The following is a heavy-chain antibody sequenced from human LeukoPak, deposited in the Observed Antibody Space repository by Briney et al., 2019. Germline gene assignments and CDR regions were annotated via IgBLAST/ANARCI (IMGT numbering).Heavy chain of an antibody. CDR3: ARVDYGDYSIY. Sequence: SETLSLTCTVSGGSISSSSYYWGWIRQPPGKGLEWIGSIYYSGSTYYNPSLKSRVTISVDTSKNQFSLKLSSVTAADTAVYYCARVDYGDYSIYWGQGTLATVSS. V-gene: IGHV4-39*07. D-gene: IGHD4-17*01. J-gene: IGHJ4*02. CDR1: GGSISSSSYY. CDR2: IYYSGST.